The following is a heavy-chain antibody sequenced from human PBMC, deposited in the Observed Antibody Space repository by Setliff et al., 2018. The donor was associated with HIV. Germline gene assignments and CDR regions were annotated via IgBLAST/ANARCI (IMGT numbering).Heavy chain of an antibody. V-gene: IGHV4-39*01. CDR1: GGSISRGVDY. CDR2: IYYSGTT. CDR3: ARAEDGYNRRHYFYFMDV. Sequence: SETLSLTCNVFGGSISRGVDYWGWVRQPPGKGPEWIGTIYYSGTTYYNPSLKTRVTISVDTSKTQFSLKLTSVTAADAAVYYCARAEDGYNRRHYFYFMDVWGKGTTVTVSS. J-gene: IGHJ6*03. D-gene: IGHD5-12*01.